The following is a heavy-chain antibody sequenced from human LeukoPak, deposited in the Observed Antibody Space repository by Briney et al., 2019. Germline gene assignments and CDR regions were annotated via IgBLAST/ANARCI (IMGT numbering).Heavy chain of an antibody. D-gene: IGHD3-22*01. V-gene: IGHV3-33*01. J-gene: IGHJ3*02. CDR1: GFTFSSYG. Sequence: GGSLRLSCAASGFTFSSYGMPWVRQAPGKGLEWVAVIWYDGSNKYYADSVKGRFTISRDNSKNTLYLQMNSLRAEDTAVYYCARHDSSGYYYHSHAFDIWGQGTMVTVSS. CDR3: ARHDSSGYYYHSHAFDI. CDR2: IWYDGSNK.